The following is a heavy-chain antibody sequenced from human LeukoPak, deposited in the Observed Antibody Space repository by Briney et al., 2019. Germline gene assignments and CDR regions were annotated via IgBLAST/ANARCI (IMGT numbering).Heavy chain of an antibody. J-gene: IGHJ6*02. D-gene: IGHD3-10*01. CDR2: IHSSGST. Sequence: SETLSLTCTVSGGSISSYYWSWIRQPPGKGLEWIGYIHSSGSTNYNPSLKSRVTISVDTSKNQFSLRLSSVTAADTAVYYCARVSGGYYYGMDVWGQGTTVTVSS. CDR1: GGSISSYY. CDR3: ARVSGGYYYGMDV. V-gene: IGHV4-4*08.